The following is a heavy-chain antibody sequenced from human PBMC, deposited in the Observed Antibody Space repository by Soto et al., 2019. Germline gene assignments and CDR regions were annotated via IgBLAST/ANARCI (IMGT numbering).Heavy chain of an antibody. Sequence: PSETLSLTCTVSGGSISSYYWSWIRQPPGKGLEWIGYIYYSGSTNYNPSLKSRVTISVDTSKNQFSLKLSSVTAADTAVYYCGRDVIGQQLAYNWFDLWGQGPLVTVSS. J-gene: IGHJ5*02. V-gene: IGHV4-59*12. CDR3: GRDVIGQQLAYNWFDL. CDR1: GGSISSYY. CDR2: IYYSGST. D-gene: IGHD6-13*01.